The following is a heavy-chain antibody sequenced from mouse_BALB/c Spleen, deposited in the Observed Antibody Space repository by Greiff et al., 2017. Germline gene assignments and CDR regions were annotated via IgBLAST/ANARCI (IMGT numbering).Heavy chain of an antibody. Sequence: DVQLVESGGGLVKPGGSLKLSCAASGFAFSSYDMSWVRQTPEKRLEWVAYISSGGGSTYYPDTVKGRFTISRDNAKNTLYLQMSSLKSEDTAMYYCARRGLGSLFAYWGQGTLVTVSA. CDR3: ARRGLGSLFAY. CDR2: ISSGGGST. V-gene: IGHV5-12-1*01. D-gene: IGHD3-3*01. J-gene: IGHJ3*01. CDR1: GFAFSSYD.